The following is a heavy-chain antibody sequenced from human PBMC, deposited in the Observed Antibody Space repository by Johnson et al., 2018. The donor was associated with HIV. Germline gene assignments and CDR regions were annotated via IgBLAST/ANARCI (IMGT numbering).Heavy chain of an antibody. D-gene: IGHD3-16*01. CDR2: ISYDGSNK. CDR3: ACLAHDAFDI. CDR1: GFTFSSYA. J-gene: IGHJ3*02. V-gene: IGHV3-30-3*01. Sequence: QVQVLESGGGVVQPGRSLRLSCAASGFTFSSYAMHWVRQAPGKGLEWVAVISYDGSNKYYADSVKGRFTISRDNSKNTLYLQMNSLRAEDTAVYYCACLAHDAFDIWGQGTMVTVSS.